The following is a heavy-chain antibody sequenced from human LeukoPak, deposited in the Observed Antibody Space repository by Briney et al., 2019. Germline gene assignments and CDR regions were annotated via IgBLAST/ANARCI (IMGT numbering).Heavy chain of an antibody. V-gene: IGHV1-2*02. D-gene: IGHD2-2*01. Sequence: AASVKVSRTSSGYTFIDYFLHWVRLAPAQGLEWVGYIQPKSGDTKYAQKFQDRVALTRNTSISTAYMNLASLTSDDTAVYYCAADQPHQRLTPWGQGTLVTVSS. CDR3: AADQPHQRLTP. CDR1: GYTFIDYF. J-gene: IGHJ5*02. CDR2: IQPKSGDT.